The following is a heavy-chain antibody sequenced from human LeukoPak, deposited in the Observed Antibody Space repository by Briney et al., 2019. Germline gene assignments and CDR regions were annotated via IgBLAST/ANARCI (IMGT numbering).Heavy chain of an antibody. CDR1: GGYISSSGYY. V-gene: IGHV4-39*01. CDR2: IHYSGST. D-gene: IGHD1-26*01. Sequence: SETLSLTCTVSGGYISSSGYYWGWIRQPPGKGLEWIASIHYSGSTYYNPSLKSRVTLSVDTSKNQLSLKLSSLTAADTAVYYCARHEYSGSYYGLSWFDPWGQGTLVTVSS. J-gene: IGHJ5*02. CDR3: ARHEYSGSYYGLSWFDP.